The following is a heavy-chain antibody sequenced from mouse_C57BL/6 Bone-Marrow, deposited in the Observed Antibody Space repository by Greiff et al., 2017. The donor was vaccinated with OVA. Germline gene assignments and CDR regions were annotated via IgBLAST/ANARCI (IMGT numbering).Heavy chain of an antibody. CDR1: GYSITSDY. J-gene: IGHJ1*03. CDR3: ARARYNYGSSYDWYFDV. D-gene: IGHD1-1*01. Sequence: EVQLVESGPGLAKPSQTLSLTCSVTGYSITSDYWNWIRKFPGNKLEYMGYISYSGSTYYNPSLKSRISITRDTSKNQYYLQLNSVTTEDTATYYCARARYNYGSSYDWYFDVWGTGTTVTVSS. CDR2: ISYSGST. V-gene: IGHV3-8*01.